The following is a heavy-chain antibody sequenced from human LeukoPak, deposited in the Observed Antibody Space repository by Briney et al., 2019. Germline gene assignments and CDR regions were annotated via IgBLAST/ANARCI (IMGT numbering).Heavy chain of an antibody. V-gene: IGHV3-7*03. CDR3: AKGGKWDVTPFDY. Sequence: PGGSLRLSCAASGFTFSDYWMHWVRQAPGKGLEWVANIKQDGSAKYYVDSVKGRFTISRDNSKNTLYLQVNSLRAEDTAVYYCAKGGKWDVTPFDYWGQGTLVTVPS. CDR2: IKQDGSAK. D-gene: IGHD1-26*01. J-gene: IGHJ4*02. CDR1: GFTFSDYW.